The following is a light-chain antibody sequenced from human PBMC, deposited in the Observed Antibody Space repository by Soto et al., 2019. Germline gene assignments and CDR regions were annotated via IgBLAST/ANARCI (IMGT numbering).Light chain of an antibody. J-gene: IGKJ4*01. CDR3: QQRASTPQT. CDR1: QRVGTY. V-gene: IGKV1-39*01. Sequence: DIQMTQSPSSLSASVGDRVTITCRASQRVGTYLSWYQQKEGKAPKLLINVASTLHSGVPSRFSGSGSGTDFTLAISSLQPEEFATYYCQQRASTPQTFGGGTRVAI. CDR2: VAS.